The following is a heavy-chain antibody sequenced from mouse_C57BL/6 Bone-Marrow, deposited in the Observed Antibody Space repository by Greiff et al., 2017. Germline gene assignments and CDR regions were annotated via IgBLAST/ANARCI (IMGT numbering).Heavy chain of an antibody. CDR1: GYTFTSYG. CDR2: IYPRSGNT. CDR3: AAQGAVLYYSDY. D-gene: IGHD1-1*02. V-gene: IGHV1-81*01. J-gene: IGHJ2*01. Sequence: VQLQQSGAELARPGASVKLSCKASGYTFTSYGISWVKQRTGQGLEWIGEIYPRSGNTYYNEKFKGKATLTAGKSSSTAYMELRSLTSEDSAVYFCAAQGAVLYYSDYWGQGTTLTVSS.